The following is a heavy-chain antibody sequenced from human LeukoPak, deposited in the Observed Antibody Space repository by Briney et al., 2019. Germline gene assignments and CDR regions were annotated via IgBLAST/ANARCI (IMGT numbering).Heavy chain of an antibody. Sequence: GESLKISCMCSGYSLTSYWLGGARQMPGKGLEWMGITYPGDADTRYSPSFQGQVTISDDTANSTAYLQWSSLKASDSAMYYCARRIYCGGDCYYFDYWGQGTLVTVSS. V-gene: IGHV5-51*01. CDR2: TYPGDADT. J-gene: IGHJ4*02. D-gene: IGHD2-21*02. CDR1: GYSLTSYW. CDR3: ARRIYCGGDCYYFDY.